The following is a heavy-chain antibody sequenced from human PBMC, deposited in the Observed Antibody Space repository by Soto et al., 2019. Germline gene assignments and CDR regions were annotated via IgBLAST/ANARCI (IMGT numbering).Heavy chain of an antibody. CDR3: ARGDYDFWSGYIDY. Sequence: SETLSLTCTVSGGSISSGDYYWSWIRQPQGKGLEWIGYFYYSGSTYYNPSLKSRVTISVDTSKNQFSLKLSSVTAADTAVYYCARGDYDFWSGYIDYRRQGTMVTASS. CDR2: FYYSGST. D-gene: IGHD3-3*01. J-gene: IGHJ4*02. CDR1: GGSISSGDYY. V-gene: IGHV4-30-4*01.